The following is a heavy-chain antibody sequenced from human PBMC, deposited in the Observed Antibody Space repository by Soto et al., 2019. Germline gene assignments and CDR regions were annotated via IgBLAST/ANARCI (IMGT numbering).Heavy chain of an antibody. CDR3: ARGIRSGWPHY. Sequence: TGGSLRLSCAASGFTFSSYWMHWVRQAPGKGLVWVSRINSDGSSTSYADSVKGRFTISRDNAKNTLYLQMNSLRAEDTAVYYCARGIRSGWPHYWGQGTLVTVSS. J-gene: IGHJ4*02. CDR2: INSDGSST. D-gene: IGHD6-19*01. V-gene: IGHV3-74*01. CDR1: GFTFSSYW.